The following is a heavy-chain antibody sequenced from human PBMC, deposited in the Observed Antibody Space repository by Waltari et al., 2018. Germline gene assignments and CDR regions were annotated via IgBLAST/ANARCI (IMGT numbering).Heavy chain of an antibody. CDR3: AHSLHYYFDY. Sequence: QITLKEPGPTLVKPTQTLTLTCTFSGFSLSTSGVGVGWIRQPPGKALEWLALIYWKDDKRYSPSLKSRLTITKETSKKHVVPKMNHMDPVDTATYYRAHSLHYYFDYRGQGTLGTVSS. CDR2: IYWKDDK. D-gene: IGHD4-4*01. CDR1: GFSLSTSGVG. J-gene: IGHJ4*02. V-gene: IGHV2-5*01.